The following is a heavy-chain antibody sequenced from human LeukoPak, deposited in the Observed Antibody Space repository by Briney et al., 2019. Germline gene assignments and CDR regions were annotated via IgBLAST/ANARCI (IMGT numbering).Heavy chain of an antibody. CDR3: ARHRAFIAVAGYDY. Sequence: SETLSLTCTISGGSINNYYWSWIRQPPGKGLEWIGYIYYSGSTNYNPSLKSRVTISVDTSKNQFSLKLSSVTAADTAVYYCARHRAFIAVAGYDYWGQGTLVTVSS. CDR2: IYYSGST. J-gene: IGHJ4*02. CDR1: GGSINNYY. V-gene: IGHV4-59*08. D-gene: IGHD6-19*01.